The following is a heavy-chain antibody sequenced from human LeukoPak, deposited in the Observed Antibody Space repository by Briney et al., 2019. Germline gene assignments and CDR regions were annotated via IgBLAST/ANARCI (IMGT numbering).Heavy chain of an antibody. CDR1: GYTFTGYY. J-gene: IGHJ5*02. Sequence: ASVKVSCKASGYTFTGYYMHWVRQAPGQGLEWMGWINPNSGGTNYAQKFQGRVTMTRDMSISTAYMELSRLRSDDTAVYYCAREYDIVVVVAAIWFDPWGQGTLVTVSS. V-gene: IGHV1-2*02. D-gene: IGHD2-15*01. CDR3: AREYDIVVVVAAIWFDP. CDR2: INPNSGGT.